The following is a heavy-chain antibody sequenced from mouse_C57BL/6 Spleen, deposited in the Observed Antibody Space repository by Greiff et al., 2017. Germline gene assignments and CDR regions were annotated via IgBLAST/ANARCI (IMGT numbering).Heavy chain of an antibody. Sequence: QVQLQQSGAELVRPGASVKLSCKASGYTFTDYYINWVKQRPGQGLEWIARIYPGSGNTYYNEKFKGKATLTAEKSSSTAYMQLSSLTSEDSAVYFCAREDDGYSFAYWGQGTLVTVSA. CDR2: IYPGSGNT. J-gene: IGHJ3*01. D-gene: IGHD2-3*01. CDR1: GYTFTDYY. V-gene: IGHV1-76*01. CDR3: AREDDGYSFAY.